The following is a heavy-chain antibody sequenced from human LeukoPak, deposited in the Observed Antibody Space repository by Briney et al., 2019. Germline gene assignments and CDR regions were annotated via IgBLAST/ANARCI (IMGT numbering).Heavy chain of an antibody. D-gene: IGHD3-22*01. CDR2: ISWNSGSI. CDR3: AKDSSVYYYDSRNFDY. V-gene: IGHV3-9*01. J-gene: IGHJ4*02. Sequence: GGSLRLSCAASGFIFDDYAMHWVRQAPGKGLEWVSGISWNSGSIGYADSVKGRFTISRDNAKNSLYLQMNSLRAEDTAVYYCAKDSSVYYYDSRNFDYWGQGTLVTVSS. CDR1: GFIFDDYA.